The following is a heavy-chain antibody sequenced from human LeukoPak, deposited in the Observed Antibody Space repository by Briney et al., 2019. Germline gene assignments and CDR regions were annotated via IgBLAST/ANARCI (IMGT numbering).Heavy chain of an antibody. CDR3: AREFMYRPGRFTKYYFDY. CDR2: INQDESEK. CDR1: GFTFSTYW. Sequence: GGSLRLSCAASGFTFSTYWMGWVRQTPGKGLEWVANINQDESEKKYVDSVKGRFTISRDNAKNSLYLQMNSLRAEDTAVYYCAREFMYRPGRFTKYYFDYWGQGTLVTVSS. D-gene: IGHD1-14*01. V-gene: IGHV3-7*01. J-gene: IGHJ4*02.